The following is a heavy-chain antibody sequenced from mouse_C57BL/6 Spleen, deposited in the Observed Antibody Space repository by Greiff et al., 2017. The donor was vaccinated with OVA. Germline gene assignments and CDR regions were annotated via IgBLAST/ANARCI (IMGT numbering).Heavy chain of an antibody. D-gene: IGHD2-4*01. CDR1: GYTFTDYY. J-gene: IGHJ2*01. V-gene: IGHV1-19*01. CDR2: INPYNGGT. CDR3: ARDNDYDDGFDY. Sequence: VQLQQSGPVLVKPGASVKMSCKASGYTFTDYYMNWVKQSHGKSLEWIGVINPYNGGTSYNQKFKGKATLTVDKSSSTAYMELNSLTSEDSAVYYCARDNDYDDGFDYWGQGTTLTVSS.